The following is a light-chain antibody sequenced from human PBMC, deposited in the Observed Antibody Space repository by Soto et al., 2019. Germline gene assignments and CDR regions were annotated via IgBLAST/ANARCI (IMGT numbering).Light chain of an antibody. CDR1: SGSIASNY. V-gene: IGLV6-57*04. Sequence: NFMLTQPHSVSESPGKTVTISCTRSSGSIASNYVQWYQQRPGSAPTTVIYEDDQRPSGVPDRFSGFIDKSSNSASLTISGLKTEDEADDHCQSYDTSDRRVVFGGGTKVTVL. CDR3: QSYDTSDRRVV. CDR2: EDD. J-gene: IGLJ2*01.